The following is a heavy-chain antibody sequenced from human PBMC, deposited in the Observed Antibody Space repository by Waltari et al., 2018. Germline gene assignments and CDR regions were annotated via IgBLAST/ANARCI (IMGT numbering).Heavy chain of an antibody. Sequence: EVLLVESGGGVVQPGGSMTLPCATSAHLFSGYWLHWVRQSPGKGLVWVSEIDSTGGSTTYADSGRGRFTISRDNDKNTIYLHMNSLRAEDTALYYCASLSAPIDYWGQGTLVTVSS. V-gene: IGHV3-74*01. D-gene: IGHD6-25*01. CDR1: AHLFSGYW. CDR2: IDSTGGST. CDR3: ASLSAPIDY. J-gene: IGHJ4*02.